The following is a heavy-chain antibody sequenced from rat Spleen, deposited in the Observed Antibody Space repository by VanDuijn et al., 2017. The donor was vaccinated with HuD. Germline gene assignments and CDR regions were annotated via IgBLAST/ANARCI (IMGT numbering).Heavy chain of an antibody. CDR3: ARSYEGVMDA. D-gene: IGHD1-2*01. CDR1: GLIFNNYG. V-gene: IGHV5-29*01. CDR2: VCYGGITP. Sequence: EVQLVESGGGLVQPGGALKLSWVGSGLIFNNYGMAWVRQAPTKGLEWVAAVCYGGITPYYRTSVKGRFTISRDNAKSTLYLQMDSLRSEDTATYYCARSYEGVMDAWGQGASVTVSS. J-gene: IGHJ4*01.